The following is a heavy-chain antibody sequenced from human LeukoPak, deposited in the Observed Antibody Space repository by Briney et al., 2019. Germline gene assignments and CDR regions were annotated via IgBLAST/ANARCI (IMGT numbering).Heavy chain of an antibody. V-gene: IGHV1-69*04. D-gene: IGHD2-2*01. CDR2: IIPILGIA. CDR1: GGTLSSYA. CDR3: ARDRDIVVVPAATWFDP. Sequence: SVKVSCKASGGTLSSYAISWVRQAPGQGLKWMGRIIPILGIANYAQKFQGRVTITADKSTSTAYMELSSLRSEDTAVYYCARDRDIVVVPAATWFDPWGQGTLVTVSS. J-gene: IGHJ5*02.